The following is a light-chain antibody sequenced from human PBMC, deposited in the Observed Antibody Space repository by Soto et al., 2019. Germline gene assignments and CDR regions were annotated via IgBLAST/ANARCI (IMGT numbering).Light chain of an antibody. V-gene: IGKV3-11*01. CDR3: QQRNNWPPGIT. CDR1: QSISSSY. J-gene: IGKJ5*01. CDR2: GAS. Sequence: EIVLYQSPGTVSLWQGRRGRRGCWASQSISSSYLAWYQQKPGQAPRLLIYGASNRATGIPARFSGSGSGTDFTLTISSLEPEDFAVYYCQQRNNWPPGITVGQGTRLEIK.